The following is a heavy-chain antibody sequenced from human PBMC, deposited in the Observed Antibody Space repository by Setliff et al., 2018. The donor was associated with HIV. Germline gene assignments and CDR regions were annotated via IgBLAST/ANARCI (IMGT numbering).Heavy chain of an antibody. Sequence: SETLSLTCTVSGASVSSDDYYWSWIRQPPGKGLEWIGYIYYSGDTYYSATLQSRATILLDTSKNQFFLTLTSVTAADTAVYFCARVPFGSGSYYFDFWGQGTLVTVSS. D-gene: IGHD3-10*01. CDR2: IYYSGDT. CDR1: GASVSSDDYY. CDR3: ARVPFGSGSYYFDF. V-gene: IGHV4-30-4*01. J-gene: IGHJ4*02.